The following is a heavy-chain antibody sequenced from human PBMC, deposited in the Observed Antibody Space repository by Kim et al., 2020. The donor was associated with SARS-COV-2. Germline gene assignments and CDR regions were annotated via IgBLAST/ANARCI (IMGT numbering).Heavy chain of an antibody. CDR2: IYPGDSDT. J-gene: IGHJ5*02. D-gene: IGHD3-10*01. Sequence: GESLKISCKGSGYSFTSYWIGWVRQMPGKGLEWMGIIYPGDSDTRYSPSFQGQVTISADKSISTAYLQWSSLKASDTAMYYCARRSTRGSGSYYFFASVSRFGALDPWGQGTLVTVSS. CDR1: GYSFTSYW. V-gene: IGHV5-51*01. CDR3: ARRSTRGSGSYYFFASVSRFGALDP.